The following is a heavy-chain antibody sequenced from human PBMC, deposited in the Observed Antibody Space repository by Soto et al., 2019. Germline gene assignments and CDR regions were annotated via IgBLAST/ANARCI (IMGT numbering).Heavy chain of an antibody. CDR1: GYTFTSYD. J-gene: IGHJ5*02. CDR2: MNPSTGNT. V-gene: IGHV1-8*01. CDR3: VRGRIIVAGGFDP. Sequence: QVQLVQSGAEVKKPGASVKVSCKASGYTFTSYDIIWVRQATGQGLEWMGWMNPSTGNTDSAEKFKGRLTMTRNTSISTVYMELSSLSFEDTAVYYCVRGRIIVAGGFDPWGQGTLVTVSS. D-gene: IGHD6-19*01.